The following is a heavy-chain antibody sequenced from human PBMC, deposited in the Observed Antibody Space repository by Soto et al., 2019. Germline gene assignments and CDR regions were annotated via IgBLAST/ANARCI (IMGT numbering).Heavy chain of an antibody. Sequence: EVQLVESGGGLVKPGGSLRLSCAASGFNFSAYTMNWVRQAPGKGLEWISSISTSSSYIYYTDSVTGRFTISRDNAKTSLHLQMSSLGAGDTAGYSCARVPGSYSWNDGLMDVWGQGTTVTVSS. CDR3: ARVPGSYSWNDGLMDV. J-gene: IGHJ6*02. CDR2: ISTSSSYI. V-gene: IGHV3-21*02. D-gene: IGHD1-20*01. CDR1: GFNFSAYT.